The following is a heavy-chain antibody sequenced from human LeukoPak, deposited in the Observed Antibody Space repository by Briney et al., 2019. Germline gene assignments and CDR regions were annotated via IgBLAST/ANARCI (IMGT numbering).Heavy chain of an antibody. D-gene: IGHD3-10*01. J-gene: IGHJ4*02. V-gene: IGHV3-23*01. Sequence: GGSLRLSCAASGFTFSTYGMTWVRQAPGKGLEWVSAISGSAATTFYAGSVKGRFTISRDTSKNTLYLQMNSLRAEDTAVYYCAKRGPGSPQSGKYFFDYWGQGTLVTVSS. CDR1: GFTFSTYG. CDR2: ISGSAATT. CDR3: AKRGPGSPQSGKYFFDY.